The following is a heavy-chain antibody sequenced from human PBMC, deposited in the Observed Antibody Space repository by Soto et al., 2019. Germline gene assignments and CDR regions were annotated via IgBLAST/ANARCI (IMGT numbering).Heavy chain of an antibody. CDR3: ARWFSVLPRTVVVVAATEPIDY. D-gene: IGHD2-15*01. CDR2: INPSGGST. Sequence: ASVKVSCKASGYTFTSYYMHWVRQAPGQGLEWMGIINPSGGSTSYAQKFQGRVTMTRDTSTSTVYMELSSLRSEDTAVYYCARWFSVLPRTVVVVAATEPIDYWGQGTLVTVSS. V-gene: IGHV1-46*03. J-gene: IGHJ4*02. CDR1: GYTFTSYY.